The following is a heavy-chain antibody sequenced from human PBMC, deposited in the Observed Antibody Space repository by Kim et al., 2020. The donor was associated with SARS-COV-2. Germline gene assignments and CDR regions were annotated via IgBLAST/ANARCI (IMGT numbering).Heavy chain of an antibody. CDR1: GGSFSGYY. D-gene: IGHD2-15*01. V-gene: IGHV4-34*01. J-gene: IGHJ5*02. CDR2: INHSGST. CDR3: ARGRVCGGSCYGRGSKFDP. Sequence: SETLSLTCAVYGGSFSGYYWSWIRQPPGKGLEWIGEINHSGSTNYNPSLKSRVTISVDTSKNQFSLKLSSVTAADTAVYYCARGRVCGGSCYGRGSKFDPWGQGTLVTVSS.